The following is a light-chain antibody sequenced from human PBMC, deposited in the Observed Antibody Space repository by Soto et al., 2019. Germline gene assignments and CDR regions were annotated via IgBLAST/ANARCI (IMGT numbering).Light chain of an antibody. CDR1: QSVSSY. V-gene: IGKV3-11*01. J-gene: IGKJ4*02. CDR2: DAS. Sequence: EIVLTQSPATLSLSPGERATLSCRASQSVSSYLAWYQQKPGQAPRLLIYDASNRATGIPARFSGSGSGTDFTLPISSLEPEDFEVYYCQHRSNWPPLTFGGGTKVEIK. CDR3: QHRSNWPPLT.